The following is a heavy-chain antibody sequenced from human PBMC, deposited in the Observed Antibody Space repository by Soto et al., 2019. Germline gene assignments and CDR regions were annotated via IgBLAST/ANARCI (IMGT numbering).Heavy chain of an antibody. D-gene: IGHD3-22*01. CDR3: ARVFNYDSSGYYETFFDY. Sequence: ASVKVSCKASGYTFTSYGISWVRQALGQGLEWMGWISAYNGNTNYAQKLQGRVTMTTDTSTSTAYMEMRSLRSDDTAVYYCARVFNYDSSGYYETFFDYWGQGTLVTVSS. CDR2: ISAYNGNT. CDR1: GYTFTSYG. V-gene: IGHV1-18*01. J-gene: IGHJ4*02.